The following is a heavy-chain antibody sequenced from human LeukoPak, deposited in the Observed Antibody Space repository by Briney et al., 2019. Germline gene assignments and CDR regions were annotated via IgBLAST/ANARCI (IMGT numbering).Heavy chain of an antibody. CDR2: ISSSGNTI. J-gene: IGHJ4*02. CDR1: GFTFSSYE. CDR3: ARGIQLWLLGADYFDY. V-gene: IGHV3-48*03. D-gene: IGHD5-18*01. Sequence: GGSLRLSCAASGFTFSSYEMNWVRQVPGKGLESVSYISSSGNTIYYADSVKGRFTISRDNSKNTLYLQMNSLRAEDTAVYYCARGIQLWLLGADYFDYWGQGTLVTVSS.